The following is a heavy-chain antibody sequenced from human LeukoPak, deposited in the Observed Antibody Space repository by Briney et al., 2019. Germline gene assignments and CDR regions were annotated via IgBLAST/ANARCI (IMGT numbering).Heavy chain of an antibody. CDR2: IYTSGST. V-gene: IGHV4-4*07. CDR1: GGSISSYY. D-gene: IGHD6-19*01. CDR3: ARRVAVAGTTYNWFDP. J-gene: IGHJ5*02. Sequence: SETLSLTCTVSGGSISSYYWSWIRQPAGKGLEWIGRIYTSGSTNYNPSLKSRVAMSVDTSKNQISLKLSSVTAADTAVYYCARRVAVAGTTYNWFDPWGQGTLVTVSS.